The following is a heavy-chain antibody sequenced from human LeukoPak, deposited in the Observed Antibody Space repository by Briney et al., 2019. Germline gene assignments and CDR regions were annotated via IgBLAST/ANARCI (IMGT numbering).Heavy chain of an antibody. J-gene: IGHJ6*03. V-gene: IGHV1-8*01. D-gene: IGHD3-3*01. CDR3: ARGPDPNFWSGYYPYYYYYHMDV. Sequence: GASVKVSCKASGYTFTSYDINWVRQATGQGLEWMGWMNPNSGNTGYAQKFQGRVTMTRNTSISTAYMELSSLRSEDTAVYYCARGPDPNFWSGYYPYYYYYHMDVWGKGTTVTVSS. CDR1: GYTFTSYD. CDR2: MNPNSGNT.